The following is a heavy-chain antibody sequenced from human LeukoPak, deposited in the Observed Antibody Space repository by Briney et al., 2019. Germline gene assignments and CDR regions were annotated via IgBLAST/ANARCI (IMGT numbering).Heavy chain of an antibody. CDR3: ARAHRSSHNWFDP. J-gene: IGHJ5*02. CDR2: IKQDGSEK. CDR1: GFTFSSYW. D-gene: IGHD2-21*01. Sequence: GGSLRLSCAASGFTFSSYWMSWVRQAPGKGLEWVANIKQDGSEKYYVDSVKGRFTISRDNAKNSLYLQMNSLRAEDTAVYYCARAHRSSHNWFDPWGRGTLVTVSS. V-gene: IGHV3-7*01.